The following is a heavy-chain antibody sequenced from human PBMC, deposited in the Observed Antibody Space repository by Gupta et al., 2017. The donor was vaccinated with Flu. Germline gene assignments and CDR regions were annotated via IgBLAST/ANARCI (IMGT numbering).Heavy chain of an antibody. D-gene: IGHD4/OR15-4a*01. V-gene: IGHV3-23*01. CDR2: LSGAGIGP. CDR1: GFSFNHYA. CDR3: VKDRLRIGASLGAF. Sequence: EVLLLESGGGLVHPGGSLRLSCAASGFSFNHYAMNWVRQAPGKGLEWVSGLSGAGIGPHYADSVKGRFTTSRDNSKDTLYLQMNSLRVEDTAIYYCVKDRLRIGASLGAFWGRGTLVTVSS. J-gene: IGHJ4*02.